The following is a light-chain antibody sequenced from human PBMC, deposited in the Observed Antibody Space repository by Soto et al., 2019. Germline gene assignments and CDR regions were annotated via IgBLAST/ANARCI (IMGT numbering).Light chain of an antibody. V-gene: IGKV3-15*01. CDR3: QHYNNWPIP. J-gene: IGKJ5*01. Sequence: EVVMSQSPATLSVPPGERATLSCRASQSVSSNLAWYQQKPGQAPRLLIYGASTRATGIPARFSGSGSGTEFTLTISSLQSEDFAVYYCQHYNNWPIPVGQGTRLEIK. CDR2: GAS. CDR1: QSVSSN.